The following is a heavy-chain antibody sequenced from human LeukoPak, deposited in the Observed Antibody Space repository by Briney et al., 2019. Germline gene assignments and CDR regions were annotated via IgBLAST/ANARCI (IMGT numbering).Heavy chain of an antibody. Sequence: ASVKVSCKASGYTFTGYYMHWVRQAPGQGLEWMGWMNPNSGNTGYAQKFQGRVTMTRNTSISTAYMELSSLRSEDTAVYYCARVLLWFGELSTGFDPWGQGTLVTVSS. CDR2: MNPNSGNT. CDR1: GYTFTGYY. CDR3: ARVLLWFGELSTGFDP. J-gene: IGHJ5*02. D-gene: IGHD3-10*01. V-gene: IGHV1-8*02.